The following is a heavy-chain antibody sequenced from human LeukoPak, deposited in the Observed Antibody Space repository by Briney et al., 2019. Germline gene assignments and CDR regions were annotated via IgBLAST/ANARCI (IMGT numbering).Heavy chain of an antibody. J-gene: IGHJ4*02. CDR3: ATGDYGVFDY. CDR2: IYSGGST. Sequence: GGSLRLSCAASGFTFSSYEMSWVRQAPGKGLEWVSVIYSGGSTYYADSVKGRFTISRDNSKNTLYLQMNSLRAEDTAVYYCATGDYGVFDYWGQGTLVTVSS. D-gene: IGHD4-17*01. V-gene: IGHV3-53*01. CDR1: GFTFSSYE.